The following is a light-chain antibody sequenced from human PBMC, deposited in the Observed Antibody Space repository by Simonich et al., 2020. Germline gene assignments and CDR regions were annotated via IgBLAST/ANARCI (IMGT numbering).Light chain of an antibody. J-gene: IGKJ1*01. Sequence: DVVMNQSPLSLPVTLGQPASISCRSSQSLVHSDGNTYLNWFQQRPGQSPRRLIYKVSNRDSGVPDRFSGSGSGTDFTLKISRVEAEDVGVYYCMQALQTPWTFGQGTKVEIK. CDR3: MQALQTPWT. CDR2: KVS. CDR1: QSLVHSDGNTY. V-gene: IGKV2-30*02.